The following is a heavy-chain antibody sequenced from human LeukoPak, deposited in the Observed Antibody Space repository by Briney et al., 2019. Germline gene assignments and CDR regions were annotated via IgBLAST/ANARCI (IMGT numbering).Heavy chain of an antibody. D-gene: IGHD1-14*01. CDR1: GFNFRIYG. CDR2: ISSDGSNT. V-gene: IGHV3-30*18. J-gene: IGHJ6*02. CDR3: AKGLQTDPPAYYYYYYGMDV. Sequence: PGGSLRLSCAAAGFNFRIYGMHWVRQAPGKGLEWVAVISSDGSNTFYADSVKGRFTISRDNSKNTLFLQMSSLKTEDTAVFYCAKGLQTDPPAYYYYYYGMDVWGQGTTVTVSS.